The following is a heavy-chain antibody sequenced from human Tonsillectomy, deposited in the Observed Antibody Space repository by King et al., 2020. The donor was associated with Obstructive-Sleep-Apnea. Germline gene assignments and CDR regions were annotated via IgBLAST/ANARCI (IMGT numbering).Heavy chain of an antibody. CDR3: AKDKRDTAMVSPAFDY. V-gene: IGHV3-30*02. Sequence: HVQLVESGGGVVQPGRSLRLSCAASGFTFSSYGMHWVRQAPGKGLEGVAFIRYDGSNKYYADSVKGRFTISRDNYKNTLYLQMNSLRAEDTAVYYCAKDKRDTAMVSPAFDYWGQGTLVTVSS. CDR1: GFTFSSYG. CDR2: IRYDGSNK. D-gene: IGHD5-18*01. J-gene: IGHJ4*02.